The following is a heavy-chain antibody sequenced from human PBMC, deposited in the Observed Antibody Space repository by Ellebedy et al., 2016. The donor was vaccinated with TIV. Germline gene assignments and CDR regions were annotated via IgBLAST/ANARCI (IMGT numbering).Heavy chain of an antibody. D-gene: IGHD3-22*01. V-gene: IGHV3-53*01. CDR2: IYSAGTT. J-gene: IGHJ4*02. Sequence: GGSLGLSCAVSGFGVSANYLSWVRQAPGKGLEWVSIIYSAGTTYRADSVKGRFTISRDTSKNMVYLQMNSLRAEDTAVYYCARVDRGLAFDYWGRGTLVTVSS. CDR3: ARVDRGLAFDY. CDR1: GFGVSANY.